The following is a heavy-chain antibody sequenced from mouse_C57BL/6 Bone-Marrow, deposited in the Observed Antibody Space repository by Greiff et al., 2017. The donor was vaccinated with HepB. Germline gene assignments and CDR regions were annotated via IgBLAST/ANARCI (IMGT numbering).Heavy chain of an antibody. Sequence: QVQLQQPGAELVKPGASVKMSCKASGYTFTSYWITWVNQRPGQGLEWIGDIYPGSGSTNYNEKFKSKATLTVDTSSSTAYMQLSSLTSEDSAVYYCASVTTVVPHAMDYWGQGASVPVST. CDR1: GYTFTSYW. CDR3: ASVTTVVPHAMDY. D-gene: IGHD1-1*01. CDR2: IYPGSGST. V-gene: IGHV1-55*01. J-gene: IGHJ4*01.